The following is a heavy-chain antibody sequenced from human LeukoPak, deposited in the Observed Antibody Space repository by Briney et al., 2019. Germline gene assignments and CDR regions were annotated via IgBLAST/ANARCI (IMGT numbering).Heavy chain of an antibody. CDR3: ARDQRYCGGDCYSAPGDY. V-gene: IGHV3-64*01. J-gene: IGHJ4*02. D-gene: IGHD2-21*02. CDR2: ISSNGGST. CDR1: GFTFSSYE. Sequence: GGSLRLSCAASGFTFSSYEMNWVRQAPGKGLEYVSAISSNGGSTYYANSVKGRFTISRDNSKNTLYLQMGSLRAEDMAVYYCARDQRYCGGDCYSAPGDYWGQGTLVTVSS.